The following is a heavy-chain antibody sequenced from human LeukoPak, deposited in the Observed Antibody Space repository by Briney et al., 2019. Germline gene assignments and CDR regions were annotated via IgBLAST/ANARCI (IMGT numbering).Heavy chain of an antibody. J-gene: IGHJ4*02. CDR3: AGDLGTGDTAMVDY. CDR2: INPNSNNR. V-gene: IGHV1-46*01. Sequence: ASVKVSCKASGYTFTNYYIHWVRQAPGQGLELVGVINPNSNNRNYAHGLQGSGTMTRDNSKNTAYLALKSLTSEDKPVYLRAGDLGTGDTAMVDYWGQGSLVTVSS. D-gene: IGHD5-18*01. CDR1: GYTFTNYY.